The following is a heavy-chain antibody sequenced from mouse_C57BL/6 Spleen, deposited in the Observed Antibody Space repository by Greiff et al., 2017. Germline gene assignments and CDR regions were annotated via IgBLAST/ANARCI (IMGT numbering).Heavy chain of an antibody. J-gene: IGHJ3*01. Sequence: QVQLQQSGPELVKPGASVTISCKASGYAFSSSWMNWVKQRPGKGLEWIGRIYPGDGDTNYNGKFKGKATLTANKSARTAYMQLSSLTSEDSAVYFCSRDEDDYDGGTCAYWGQGTLVTVSA. V-gene: IGHV1-82*01. CDR1: GYAFSSSW. CDR2: IYPGDGDT. CDR3: SRDEDDYDGGTCAY. D-gene: IGHD2-4*01.